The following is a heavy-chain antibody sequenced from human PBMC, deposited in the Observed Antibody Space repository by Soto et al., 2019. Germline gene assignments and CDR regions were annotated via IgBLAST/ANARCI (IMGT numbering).Heavy chain of an antibody. CDR1: GDTFKNCV. Sequence: QVQVVQSGVEGRRPGSSVKVSGKASGDTFKNCVISWVRQAPGQGLEWMGGIIPLYGTTDFAQRFQARLTITTDESTTTAYMELSRLRSEDTATYYCAAELGFGKLSVVWGQGTTVIV. V-gene: IGHV1-69*01. CDR2: IIPLYGTT. J-gene: IGHJ6*02. D-gene: IGHD3-10*01. CDR3: AAELGFGKLSVV.